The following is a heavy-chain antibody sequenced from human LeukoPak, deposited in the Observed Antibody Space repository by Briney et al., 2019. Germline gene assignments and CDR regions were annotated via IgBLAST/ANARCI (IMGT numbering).Heavy chain of an antibody. Sequence: PGRSLRLSCAASGFTFSSYTMHWVRQAPGKGLEWVAVISYDGSNKYYADSVKGRFTISRDNSKNTLYLQMNSLRAEDTAVYYCARESYSSGWYMDRIGLNYWGQGTLVTVSS. CDR3: ARESYSSGWYMDRIGLNY. V-gene: IGHV3-30-3*01. J-gene: IGHJ4*02. CDR1: GFTFSSYT. CDR2: ISYDGSNK. D-gene: IGHD6-19*01.